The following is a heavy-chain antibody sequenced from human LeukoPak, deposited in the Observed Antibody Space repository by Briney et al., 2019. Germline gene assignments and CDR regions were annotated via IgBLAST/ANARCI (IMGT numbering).Heavy chain of an antibody. J-gene: IGHJ3*02. Sequence: SVKVSCKASGGTFSSYAISWVRQAPGQGLEWMGGIIPIFGTANYAQKFQGRVTITADESTSTAYMELSSLRSEDTAVYYCARGWSGYLHDAFDIWGQGTMVTDSS. CDR2: IIPIFGTA. CDR3: ARGWSGYLHDAFDI. D-gene: IGHD3-3*01. CDR1: GGTFSSYA. V-gene: IGHV1-69*01.